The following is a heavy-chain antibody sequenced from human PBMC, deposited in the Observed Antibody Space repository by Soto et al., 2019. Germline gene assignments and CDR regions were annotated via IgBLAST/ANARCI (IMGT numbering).Heavy chain of an antibody. CDR2: FDPEDGET. CDR1: GYTLTELS. V-gene: IGHV1-24*01. Sequence: ASVKVSCKVSGYTLTELSMHWVRQAPGKGLEWMGGFDPEDGETIYAQKFQGRVTMTEDTSTDTAYMELSSLRSEDTAVYHCATAAGGVLAVTTRFSYYYYGMDVWGQGTTVTVSS. D-gene: IGHD4-17*01. CDR3: ATAAGGVLAVTTRFSYYYYGMDV. J-gene: IGHJ6*02.